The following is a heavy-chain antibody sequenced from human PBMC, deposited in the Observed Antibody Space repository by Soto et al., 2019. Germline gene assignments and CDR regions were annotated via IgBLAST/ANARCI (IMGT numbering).Heavy chain of an antibody. D-gene: IGHD3-22*01. V-gene: IGHV3-30*18. CDR3: AKSQFTTIVDFDX. Sequence: GGSLRLSFAASGFTFSSYGMHWVRQAPGKGLEWVSFIADDGSNKYYADSVKVRFTISRENSKNTLYLQMNSLRAEDTAVYYCAKSQFTTIVDFDXWGQGTLVTASX. J-gene: IGHJ4*02. CDR2: IADDGSNK. CDR1: GFTFSSYG.